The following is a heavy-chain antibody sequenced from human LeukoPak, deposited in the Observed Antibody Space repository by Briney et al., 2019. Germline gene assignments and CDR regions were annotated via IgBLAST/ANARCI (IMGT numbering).Heavy chain of an antibody. D-gene: IGHD3-16*01. V-gene: IGHV3-7*03. J-gene: IGHJ6*02. CDR2: INPSESVK. Sequence: GGSLRLSCTASGFTFNTYWMNWARQAPGKGLEWVASINPSESVKYYVNSVKGRFTISRDDAKNPLYLQMSNLRAEDTAVYFCARGGGLDVWGQGATVTVSS. CDR3: ARGGGLDV. CDR1: GFTFNTYW.